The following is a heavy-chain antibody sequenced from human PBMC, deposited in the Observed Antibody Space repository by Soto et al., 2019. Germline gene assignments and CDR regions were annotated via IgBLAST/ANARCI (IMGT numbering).Heavy chain of an antibody. CDR3: ATPQDYDGCLYS. CDR1: GYTFTRSN. V-gene: IGHV1-3*01. CDR2: INVGNGNT. Sequence: QVQFVQSGAEVKKPGASVKVSCKTPGYTFTRSNIHWVRQAPGQRLEWMGWINVGNGNTRYSQKFQGRRTLTRDTPGNTAYLELNSLISEDTAVYYCATPQDYDGCLYSWGQGTLVTVSS. J-gene: IGHJ4*02. D-gene: IGHD3-22*01.